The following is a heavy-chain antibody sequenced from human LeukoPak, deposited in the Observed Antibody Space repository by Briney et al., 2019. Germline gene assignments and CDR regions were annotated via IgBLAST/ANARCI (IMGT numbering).Heavy chain of an antibody. V-gene: IGHV3-48*03. J-gene: IGHJ4*02. CDR2: ISSSGSTI. CDR3: ARDGSGSYSFSDY. Sequence: GGSLRLSCAASGFTFSSYEMNWVRQAPGKGLAWVSYISSSGSTIYYADSVKGRFTISRDNAKNSLYLQMNSLRAEDTAVYYCARDGSGSYSFSDYWGQGTLVTVSS. CDR1: GFTFSSYE. D-gene: IGHD3-10*01.